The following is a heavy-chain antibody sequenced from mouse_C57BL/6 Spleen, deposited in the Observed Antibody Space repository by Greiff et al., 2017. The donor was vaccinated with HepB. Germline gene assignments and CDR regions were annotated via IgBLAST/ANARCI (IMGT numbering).Heavy chain of an antibody. V-gene: IGHV1-7*01. CDR1: GYTFTSYW. Sequence: VQRVESGAELAKPGASVKLSCKASGYTFTSYWMHWVKQRPGQGLEWIGYINPSSGYTKYNQKFKDKATLTADKSSSTAYMQLSSLTYEDSAVYYCARPPSSPSGYFDVWGTGTTVTVSS. D-gene: IGHD1-1*01. J-gene: IGHJ1*03. CDR3: ARPPSSPSGYFDV. CDR2: INPSSGYT.